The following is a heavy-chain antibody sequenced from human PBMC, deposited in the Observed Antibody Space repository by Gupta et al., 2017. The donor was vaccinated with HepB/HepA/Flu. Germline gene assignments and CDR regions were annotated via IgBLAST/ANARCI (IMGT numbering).Heavy chain of an antibody. D-gene: IGHD3-3*01. CDR1: GFTFSNAW. J-gene: IGHJ4*02. CDR2: SKSKTDGGET. V-gene: IGHV3-15*01. CDR3: TTDVDECWRFSHPFD. Sequence: EVQLVASGGGLVKPGGSLRLSCAASGFTFSNAWMSWVRKAPGKGLEWVGRSKSKTDGGETDYAGTVKGRFNISRDDAKNTLYLQMTRLKTGATAVYYCTTDVDECWRFSHPFDGGQVTLVTVSS.